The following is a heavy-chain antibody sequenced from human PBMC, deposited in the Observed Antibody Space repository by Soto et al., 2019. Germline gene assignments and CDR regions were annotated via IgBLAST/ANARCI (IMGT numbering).Heavy chain of an antibody. CDR2: IFYSGTT. CDR3: ARDLWVEPELYYYGMDV. J-gene: IGHJ6*02. V-gene: IGHV4-30-4*01. Sequence: SETLSLTCTVSGDSISSADYYWIWIRQTPGKGLEWNGHIFYSGTTYYNPSLKSRLTISVDTSKNHFSLRLTSVTAADTAVYYCARDLWVEPELYYYGMDVWGQGTTVTVSS. CDR1: GDSISSADYY. D-gene: IGHD1-1*01.